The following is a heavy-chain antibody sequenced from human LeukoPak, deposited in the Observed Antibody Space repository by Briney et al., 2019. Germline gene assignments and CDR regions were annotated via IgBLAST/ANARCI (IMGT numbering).Heavy chain of an antibody. J-gene: IGHJ4*02. CDR2: IRQLGNEK. V-gene: IGHV3-7*01. Sequence: GGSLRLSCAASGFTFSSYWMSRVRQAPGKGLEWVPNIRQLGNEKYYVDSVKGRFTISRDNAKNSLYLQMNSLRAEDTAVYYCTRDYWDYGDYFSDFWGPGTQVTVSS. CDR3: TRDYWDYGDYFSDF. D-gene: IGHD4-17*01. CDR1: GFTFSSYW.